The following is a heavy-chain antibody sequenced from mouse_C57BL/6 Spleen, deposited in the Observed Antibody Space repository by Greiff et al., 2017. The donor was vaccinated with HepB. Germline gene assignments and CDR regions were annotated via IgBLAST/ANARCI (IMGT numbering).Heavy chain of an antibody. CDR2: INPNYGTT. Sequence: EVQLQQSGPELVKPGASVKISCKASGYSFTDYNMNWVKQSNGKSLEWIGVINPNYGTTSYNQKFKGKATLTVDQSSSTAYMKLNSLTSEDSAVYYCARKKRGTTVVVDAIDYWGQGTSVTVSS. V-gene: IGHV1-39*01. CDR3: ARKKRGTTVVVDAIDY. D-gene: IGHD1-1*01. CDR1: GYSFTDYN. J-gene: IGHJ4*01.